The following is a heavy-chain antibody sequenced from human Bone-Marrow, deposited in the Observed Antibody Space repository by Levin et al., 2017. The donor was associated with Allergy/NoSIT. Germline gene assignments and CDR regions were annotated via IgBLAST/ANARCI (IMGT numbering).Heavy chain of an antibody. CDR3: AREGSGSYYKKYYFDY. Sequence: QSGGSLRLSCAASGFTFNNYWMTWVRQAPGKGLEWVANIKQDGGEKYYVDSVRGRFTISRDNARNSLYLQMNSLRAEDTAVYYCAREGSGSYYKKYYFDYWGQGTLVTVSS. J-gene: IGHJ4*02. V-gene: IGHV3-7*01. CDR1: GFTFNNYW. CDR2: IKQDGGEK. D-gene: IGHD3-10*01.